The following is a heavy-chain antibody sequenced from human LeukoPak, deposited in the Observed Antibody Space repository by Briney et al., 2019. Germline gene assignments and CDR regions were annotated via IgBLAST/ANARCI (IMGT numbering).Heavy chain of an antibody. CDR2: VHLEGRT. Sequence: SGTLSPICGVSGGSISSTNWWTWGRQPPGKGLEWIGEVHLEGRTNYNPSLERRLTMSVGFSENHISLKLTSVTAADTAVYYCAREGGFYRPLDYSGQGTLVTVSS. J-gene: IGHJ4*02. V-gene: IGHV4-4*02. CDR3: AREGGFYRPLDY. D-gene: IGHD3-3*01. CDR1: GGSISSTNW.